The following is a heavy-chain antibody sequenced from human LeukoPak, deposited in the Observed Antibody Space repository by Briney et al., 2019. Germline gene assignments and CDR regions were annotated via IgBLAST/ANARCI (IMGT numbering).Heavy chain of an antibody. CDR3: ARTSVTAIPFYYMDV. CDR2: IYHSGST. J-gene: IGHJ6*03. D-gene: IGHD2-21*02. Sequence: SETLSLTCTVSGYSISSGYYWGWIRQPPGEGLEWIGSIYHSGSTYYNPSLKSRVTISVDTSKNQFSLKLSSVTAADTAVYYCARTSVTAIPFYYMDVWGKGTTVTVSS. V-gene: IGHV4-38-2*02. CDR1: GYSISSGYY.